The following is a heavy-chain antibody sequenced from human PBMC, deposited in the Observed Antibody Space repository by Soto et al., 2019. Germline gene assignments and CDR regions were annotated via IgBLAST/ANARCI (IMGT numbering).Heavy chain of an antibody. V-gene: IGHV3-9*01. J-gene: IGHJ5*02. CDR1: GFTFDNCG. D-gene: IGHD5-12*01. CDR2: ISWDSGTI. Sequence: SLRLSCAASGFTFDNCGMHWVRQAPGKGLEWVSGISWDSGTIGYADSVKGRFIISRDDAKNSLYLQMNSLRGEDTALYYCVQGRYPTMATPLDHWGQGTLVTVYS. CDR3: VQGRYPTMATPLDH.